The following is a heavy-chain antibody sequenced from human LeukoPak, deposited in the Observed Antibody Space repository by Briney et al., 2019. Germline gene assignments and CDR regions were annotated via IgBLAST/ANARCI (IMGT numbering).Heavy chain of an antibody. CDR1: GFIFSSYS. CDR2: ISSSSSYI. CDR3: ARDILAYYGSGSYYKEPDGMDV. V-gene: IGHV3-21*01. Sequence: GGSLRLSCAASGFIFSSYSMNWVRQAPGKGLEWVSSISSSSSYIYYADSVKGRFTISRDNAKNSLYLQMYSLRAEDTAVYYCARDILAYYGSGSYYKEPDGMDVWGQGTTVTASS. J-gene: IGHJ6*02. D-gene: IGHD3-10*01.